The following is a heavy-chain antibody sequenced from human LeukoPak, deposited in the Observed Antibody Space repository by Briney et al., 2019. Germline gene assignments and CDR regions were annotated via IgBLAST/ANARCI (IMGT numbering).Heavy chain of an antibody. CDR2: ISGSGGST. CDR3: ARGAYHSYYMDV. V-gene: IGHV3-23*01. Sequence: GGSLRLSCAASGFTFSSYAMSWVRQAPGKGLEWVSAISGSGGSTYYADSVKGRFTISRDNSKNTLYLQMNSLRAEDTAVHYCARGAYHSYYMDVWGKGTTVTVSS. J-gene: IGHJ6*03. CDR1: GFTFSSYA.